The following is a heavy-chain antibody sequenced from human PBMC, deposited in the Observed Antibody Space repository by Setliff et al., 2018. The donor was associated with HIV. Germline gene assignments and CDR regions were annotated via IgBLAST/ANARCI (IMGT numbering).Heavy chain of an antibody. CDR3: ARQLSNSLES. D-gene: IGHD1-1*01. CDR1: GYTFTDFY. CDR2: INPKSGVA. Sequence: ASVKVSCKASGYTFTDFYIHWVRQAPGQGLEWIGRINPKSGVADYLKKFQGRVTMTRNTSISTAYMELSSLRSEDTAVYYCARQLSNSLESWGQGTPVTVSS. V-gene: IGHV1-2*06. J-gene: IGHJ4*02.